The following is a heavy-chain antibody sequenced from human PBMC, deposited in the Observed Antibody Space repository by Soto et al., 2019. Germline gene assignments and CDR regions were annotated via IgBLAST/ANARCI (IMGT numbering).Heavy chain of an antibody. CDR1: GFTFTQAW. Sequence: EVQLVESGGGLVTPGGSLRLSCTGYGFTFTQAWLHWVRQAPGKGLEWVGRVKSKTAGGATDYGEPVKGRFTVSRDDSKTTWSLQMNRLKTDDTALYYCTTGRVRAFDIWGQGTVVTVSS. CDR3: TTGRVRAFDI. V-gene: IGHV3-15*01. J-gene: IGHJ3*02. CDR2: VKSKTAGGAT.